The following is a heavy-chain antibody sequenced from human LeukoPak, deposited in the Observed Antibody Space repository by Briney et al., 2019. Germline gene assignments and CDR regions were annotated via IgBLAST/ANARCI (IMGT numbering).Heavy chain of an antibody. CDR1: GFTFSSYS. Sequence: GGSLRLSCAASGFTFSSYSMNWVRQAPGKGLEWVSSISSSSSYIYYADSVKGRFTISRDNAKNSLYLQMNSLRAEDTAVYYCARDRRYCSSTSCHNWFDPWGQGTLVTVSS. CDR2: ISSSSSYI. D-gene: IGHD2-2*01. J-gene: IGHJ5*02. V-gene: IGHV3-21*01. CDR3: ARDRRYCSSTSCHNWFDP.